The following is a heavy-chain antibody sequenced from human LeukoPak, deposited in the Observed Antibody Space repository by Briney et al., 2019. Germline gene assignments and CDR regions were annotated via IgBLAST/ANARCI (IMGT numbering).Heavy chain of an antibody. CDR1: GFTFSNYG. V-gene: IGHV3-30*02. CDR2: IWYDGSNK. D-gene: IGHD3-10*01. J-gene: IGHJ4*02. Sequence: GGSLKLSCAASGFTFSNYGMHWVRQAPGKGLEWVAVIWYDGSNKYYADSVKGRFTISRDNSKNTLYLQMNSLRGEDTAVYYCVKRGGSGSHRYLDYWGQGTLVTVSS. CDR3: VKRGGSGSHRYLDY.